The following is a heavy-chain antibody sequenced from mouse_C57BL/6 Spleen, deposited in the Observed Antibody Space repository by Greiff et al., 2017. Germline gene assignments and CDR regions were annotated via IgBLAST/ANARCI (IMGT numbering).Heavy chain of an antibody. V-gene: IGHV1-72*01. CDR1: GYTFTSYW. CDR3: ARLTTVVAPDWYFDV. CDR2: IDPNSGGT. D-gene: IGHD1-1*01. J-gene: IGHJ1*03. Sequence: QVQLQQPGAELVKPGASVKLSCKASGYTFTSYWMHWVKQRPGRGLEWIGRIDPNSGGTKYNEKFKSKATLTVDKPSSTAYMQLSSLTSEDSAVYYCARLTTVVAPDWYFDVWGTGTTVTVSS.